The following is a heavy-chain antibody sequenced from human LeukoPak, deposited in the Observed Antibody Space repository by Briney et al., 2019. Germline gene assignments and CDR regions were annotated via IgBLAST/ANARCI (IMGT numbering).Heavy chain of an antibody. Sequence: RPSETLSLTCTVSGGSINGYYWSWTRQPPGKGLEWIAYIYYNGRTNYNPSLKSRLTISVDTSKNQFSLRLTSVTAADTAVYYCARFHSTGLDYWGQGTLVTVSS. CDR3: ARFHSTGLDY. D-gene: IGHD6-19*01. CDR1: GGSINGYY. V-gene: IGHV4-59*01. J-gene: IGHJ4*02. CDR2: IYYNGRT.